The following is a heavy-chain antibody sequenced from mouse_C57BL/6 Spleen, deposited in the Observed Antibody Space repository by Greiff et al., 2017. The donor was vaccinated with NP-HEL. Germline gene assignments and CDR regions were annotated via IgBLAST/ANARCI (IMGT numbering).Heavy chain of an antibody. D-gene: IGHD3-2*02. Sequence: VQLQESGAELARPGASVKMSCKASGYTFTSYTMHWVKQRPGQGLEWIGYINPSSGYTKYNQKFKDKATLTADKSSSTAYMQLSSLTSEDSAVYYCARSAQATYLDYWGQGTTLTVSS. J-gene: IGHJ2*01. CDR2: INPSSGYT. CDR1: GYTFTSYT. CDR3: ARSAQATYLDY. V-gene: IGHV1-4*01.